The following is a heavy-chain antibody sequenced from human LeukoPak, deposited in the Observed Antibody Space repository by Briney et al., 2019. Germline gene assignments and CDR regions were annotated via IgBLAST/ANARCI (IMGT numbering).Heavy chain of an antibody. Sequence: GGSLRLSCAASGFTFSSYGMSWVRQAPGKGLEWFSAISGSGGSTYYADSVKGRFTISRDNSKNTLYLQMNSLRAEDTAVYYCAKIPSVVVAAYHFDYWGQGTLVTVSS. D-gene: IGHD2-15*01. CDR1: GFTFSSYG. V-gene: IGHV3-23*01. J-gene: IGHJ4*02. CDR2: ISGSGGST. CDR3: AKIPSVVVAAYHFDY.